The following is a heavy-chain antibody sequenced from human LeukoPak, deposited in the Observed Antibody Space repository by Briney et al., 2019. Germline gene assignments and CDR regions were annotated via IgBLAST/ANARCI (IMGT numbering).Heavy chain of an antibody. J-gene: IGHJ6*02. CDR1: GGSISSSSYY. V-gene: IGHV4-39*02. Sequence: SETLSLTCTVSGGSISSSSYYWGWIRQPPGKGLEWIGSIYYSGTTYYNPSLEGRVTISVDTSKRQFSLKLTSVTAADTAVYYCARDERDGDYPDVWGQGTTVTVSS. CDR2: IYYSGTT. D-gene: IGHD4-17*01. CDR3: ARDERDGDYPDV.